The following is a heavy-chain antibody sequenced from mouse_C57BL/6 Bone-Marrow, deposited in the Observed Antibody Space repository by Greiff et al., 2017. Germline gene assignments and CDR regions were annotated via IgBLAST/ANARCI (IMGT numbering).Heavy chain of an antibody. J-gene: IGHJ2*01. V-gene: IGHV1-62-2*01. CDR3: ARHEGGGTVVATSYYFDY. Sequence: VKLMESGAELVKPGASVKLSCKASGYTFTEYTIHWVKQRSGQGLEWIGWFYPGSGSIKYNEKFKDKATLTADKSSSTVYMELSRLTSEDSAVYFCARHEGGGTVVATSYYFDYWGQGTTLTVSS. CDR1: GYTFTEYT. CDR2: FYPGSGSI. D-gene: IGHD1-1*01.